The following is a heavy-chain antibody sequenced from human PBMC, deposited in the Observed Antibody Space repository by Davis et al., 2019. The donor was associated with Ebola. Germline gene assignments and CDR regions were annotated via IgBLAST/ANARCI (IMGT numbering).Heavy chain of an antibody. D-gene: IGHD4-23*01. J-gene: IGHJ6*02. CDR1: GYSFTSYW. CDR3: ARHGMTTVVAYGMDV. Sequence: GESLKISCKGSGYSFTSYWISWVRQMPGKGLEWMGRIDPSDSYTNYSPSFQGHVTISADKSISTAYLQWGRLKASDTAMYYCARHGMTTVVAYGMDVWGQGTTVTVSS. V-gene: IGHV5-10-1*01. CDR2: IDPSDSYT.